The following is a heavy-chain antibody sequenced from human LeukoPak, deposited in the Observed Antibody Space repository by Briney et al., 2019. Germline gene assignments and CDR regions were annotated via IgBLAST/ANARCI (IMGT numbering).Heavy chain of an antibody. V-gene: IGHV3-23*01. J-gene: IGHJ4*02. Sequence: GGSLRLSCAASGFTFSSYAMTWVRQAPGKGLEGVSAISGSGGSTYYADSVKGRFTISRDNSKNTLYLQMNSLRVEDTAVYFCAKDASSGYYYFYAVYWGQGTLVTVSS. CDR2: ISGSGGST. CDR1: GFTFSSYA. D-gene: IGHD3-22*01. CDR3: AKDASSGYYYFYAVY.